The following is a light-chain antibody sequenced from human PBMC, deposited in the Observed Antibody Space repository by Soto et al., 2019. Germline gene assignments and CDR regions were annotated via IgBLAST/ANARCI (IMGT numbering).Light chain of an antibody. J-gene: IGKJ1*01. CDR3: QKYNNWPPA. CDR1: LSVSSN. CDR2: GPS. V-gene: IGKV3-15*01. Sequence: EIVMTQSPATLSVSPGERATLSCRASLSVSSNLAWYPQKLGQAPRLLIYGPSTRATGIPARFSGSGSGTEFTLTISILQSEDFSVYYCQKYNNWPPAFGHATTVEIK.